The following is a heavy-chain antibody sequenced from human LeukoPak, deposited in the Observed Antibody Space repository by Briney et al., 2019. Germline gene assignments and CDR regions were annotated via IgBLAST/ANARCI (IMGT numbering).Heavy chain of an antibody. CDR3: ARRYSSSWGLDY. V-gene: IGHV3-23*01. D-gene: IGHD6-13*01. J-gene: IGHJ4*02. CDR2: ISGSGGST. CDR1: GFTFSSYA. Sequence: PGGSLRLSCAASGFTFSSYAMSWVRQAPGKGLEWVSAISGSGGSTYYADSVKGRFTISRDNSKNTLYLQMNSLRAEDTALYYCARRYSSSWGLDYWGQGTLVTVSS.